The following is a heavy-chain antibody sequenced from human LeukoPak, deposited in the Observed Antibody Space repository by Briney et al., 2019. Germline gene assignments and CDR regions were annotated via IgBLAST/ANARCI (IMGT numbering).Heavy chain of an antibody. V-gene: IGHV3-66*01. CDR1: GFTVSSNY. CDR3: ARVGYSSGWFRQ. Sequence: GGSLRLSCAASGFTVSSNYMSWVRQAPGKGLEWVSVIYGGGGTYYADSVKGRFAISRDNSKNTLYLQMNSLRPEDTAVYYCARVGYSSGWFRQWGQGTLVTVSS. J-gene: IGHJ4*02. D-gene: IGHD6-19*01. CDR2: IYGGGGT.